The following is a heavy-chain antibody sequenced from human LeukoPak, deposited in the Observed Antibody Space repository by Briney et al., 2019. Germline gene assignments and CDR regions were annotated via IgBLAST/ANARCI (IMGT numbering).Heavy chain of an antibody. D-gene: IGHD2-2*02. CDR1: GGSISSSSYY. CDR3: ARSRKNDCSSTSCYTDY. V-gene: IGHV4-39*02. Sequence: SETLSLTCTVSGGSISSSSYYWGWIRQPPEKGLEWIGSIYYSGSTYYNPSLKSRVTISVDTSKNHFSLKVSSVTAADTAVYYCARSRKNDCSSTSCYTDYWGQGTLVTVSS. CDR2: IYYSGST. J-gene: IGHJ4*02.